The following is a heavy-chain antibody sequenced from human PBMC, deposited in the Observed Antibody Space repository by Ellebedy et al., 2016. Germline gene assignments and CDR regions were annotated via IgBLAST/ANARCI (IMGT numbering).Heavy chain of an antibody. J-gene: IGHJ3*02. CDR1: GFTFSSYA. D-gene: IGHD3-16*01. CDR2: ISGSGGST. CDR3: AKGTHMMPEPFDI. Sequence: GESLKISXAASGFTFSSYAMSWVRQAPGKGLEWVSAISGSGGSTYYADSVKGRFTISRDNSKNTLYLQMNSLRAEDTAVYYCAKGTHMMPEPFDIWGQGTMVTVSS. V-gene: IGHV3-23*01.